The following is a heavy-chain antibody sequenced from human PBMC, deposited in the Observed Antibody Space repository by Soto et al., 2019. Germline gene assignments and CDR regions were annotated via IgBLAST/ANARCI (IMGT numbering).Heavy chain of an antibody. CDR1: GYTFTGYY. Sequence: ASVKVSCKASGYTFTGYYMHGVRQAPGQGLEWMGWISPNSGGTNYAQKFQGRVTMTRDTSISTAYMELSRLRSDDTAVYYCARDGNIVVVPAAILSSWGQGTLVTVSS. V-gene: IGHV1-2*02. CDR3: ARDGNIVVVPAAILSS. J-gene: IGHJ5*02. D-gene: IGHD2-2*01. CDR2: ISPNSGGT.